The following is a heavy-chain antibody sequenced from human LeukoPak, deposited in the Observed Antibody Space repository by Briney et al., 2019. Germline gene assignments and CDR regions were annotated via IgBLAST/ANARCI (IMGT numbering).Heavy chain of an antibody. J-gene: IGHJ4*02. V-gene: IGHV4-59*12. Sequence: SETLSLTCTVSGGSISCYYWSWIRQPPGKGLEWIGYIYYSGSTNYNPSLKSRVTISVDTSKNQFSLKLSSVTAADTAVYYCAREGQYSSSYYFDYWGQGTLVTVSS. CDR3: AREGQYSSSYYFDY. D-gene: IGHD6-6*01. CDR1: GGSISCYY. CDR2: IYYSGST.